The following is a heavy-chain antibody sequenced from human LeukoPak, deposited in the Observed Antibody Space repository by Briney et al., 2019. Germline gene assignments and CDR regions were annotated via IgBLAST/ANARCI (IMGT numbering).Heavy chain of an antibody. Sequence: GGSLRLSCEVSGFTFSSYWMSWVRQAPGKGLEWVANMKPDGSEKYYVDSVKGRFTISRDNSKNTLYLQMNSLRAEDTAVYYCARILDSAWGELGYWGQGTLVTVSS. D-gene: IGHD6-19*01. V-gene: IGHV3-7*01. CDR1: GFTFSSYW. CDR2: MKPDGSEK. CDR3: ARILDSAWGELGY. J-gene: IGHJ4*02.